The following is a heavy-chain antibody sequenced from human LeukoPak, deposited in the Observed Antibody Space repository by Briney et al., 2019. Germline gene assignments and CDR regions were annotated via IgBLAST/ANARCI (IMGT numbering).Heavy chain of an antibody. CDR2: ISTNGEHT. D-gene: IGHD2-15*01. CDR1: GFTFSSYD. V-gene: IGHV3-64D*06. J-gene: IGHJ4*02. Sequence: PGGSLRLSCSASGFTFSSYDMHWVRQAPGKGLQYLSYISTNGEHTYYADSVRGRFTISRDNSKNTLYLQMSSLSAEDTAVYYCVKTNSGAYDYWGQGTLVTVSS. CDR3: VKTNSGAYDY.